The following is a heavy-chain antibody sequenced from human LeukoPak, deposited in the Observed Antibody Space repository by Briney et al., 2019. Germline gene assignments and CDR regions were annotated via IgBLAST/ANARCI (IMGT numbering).Heavy chain of an antibody. CDR2: ISAYNGNT. V-gene: IGHV1-18*01. J-gene: IGHJ4*02. Sequence: ASVKVSRKASGYTFTSYDISWVRQAPGQGLEWMGWISAYNGNTNYAQKFQGRITMTTDTSTSTAYMELRSLRSDDTAVYYCARDLKMGYSSGRYSWGTGSSNDYWGQGTLVTVSS. D-gene: IGHD6-19*01. CDR3: ARDLKMGYSSGRYSWGTGSSNDY. CDR1: GYTFTSYD.